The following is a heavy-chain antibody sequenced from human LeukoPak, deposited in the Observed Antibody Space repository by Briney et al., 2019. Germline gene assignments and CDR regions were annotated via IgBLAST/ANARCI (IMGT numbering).Heavy chain of an antibody. J-gene: IGHJ6*02. V-gene: IGHV3-21*01. D-gene: IGHD3-22*01. CDR2: ISSSSSYV. CDR3: ARDTYYYDSSGYSQYYYYYYGMDV. CDR1: GFTFSSYS. Sequence: GGSLRLSCAASGFTFSSYSMNWVRQAAGKGLEWVSSISSSSSYVYYADSVKGRFTISRDNAKNSLYLQMNSLRAEDTAVYYCARDTYYYDSSGYSQYYYYYYGMDVWGQGTTVTVSS.